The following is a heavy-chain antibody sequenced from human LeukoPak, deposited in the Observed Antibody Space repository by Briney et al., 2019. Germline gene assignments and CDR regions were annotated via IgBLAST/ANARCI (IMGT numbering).Heavy chain of an antibody. J-gene: IGHJ6*02. CDR3: AWYGVTHGLDV. D-gene: IGHD3-10*01. CDR2: INQDGSDK. V-gene: IGHV3-7*01. Sequence: PGGSLRLSCSTSGFTFGDYAMSWVRQAPGKGLEWVANINQDGSDKYYVDSVMGRFTISKDNAKNSVYLQMNSLRPEDTAIYYCAWYGVTHGLDVWGQGTTVTVSS. CDR1: GFTFGDYA.